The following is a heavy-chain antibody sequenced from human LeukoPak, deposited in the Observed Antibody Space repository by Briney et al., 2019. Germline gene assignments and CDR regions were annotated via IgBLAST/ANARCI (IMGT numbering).Heavy chain of an antibody. CDR2: MSPNSGNT. V-gene: IGHV1-8*01. CDR1: GYTFTSYH. Sequence: ASVKVSCKASGYTFTSYHINWVRQATGQGLEWMGWMSPNSGNTDYAQKFQGRVTMTRDTSINTAYMELSSLRSEDTAVYNCARGVGDLGDYWGQGTLVTVSS. CDR3: ARGVGDLGDY. D-gene: IGHD3-16*01. J-gene: IGHJ4*02.